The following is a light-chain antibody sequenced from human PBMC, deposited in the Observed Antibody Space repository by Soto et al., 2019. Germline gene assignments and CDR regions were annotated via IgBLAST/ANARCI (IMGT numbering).Light chain of an antibody. Sequence: IQLTQFPSSLSASVGDRVAITCRTSQSINNYLNWYQQKPGRAPNLLIYAASSLQSGIPSRFTGSGAGTDFTLTITSLQPEDFATYYCQQSSNAPITFGRGTRLE. J-gene: IGKJ5*01. CDR3: QQSSNAPIT. CDR2: AAS. CDR1: QSINNY. V-gene: IGKV1-39*01.